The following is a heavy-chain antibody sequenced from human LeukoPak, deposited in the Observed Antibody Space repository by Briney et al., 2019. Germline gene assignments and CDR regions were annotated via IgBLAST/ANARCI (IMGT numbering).Heavy chain of an antibody. D-gene: IGHD3-10*01. CDR3: AKAIWVAATSSWFCLDY. J-gene: IGHJ4*02. CDR1: GFTFSSYS. V-gene: IGHV3-21*01. Sequence: GGSLRRSCAASGFTFSSYSMSWVRQAPGKGLEWVSSISSSSSYIYYADSVRGRFTISRDNSRNTLYLQMDSLRSEDTAVYYCAKAIWVAATSSWFCLDYWGQGTLVTVSS. CDR2: ISSSSSYI.